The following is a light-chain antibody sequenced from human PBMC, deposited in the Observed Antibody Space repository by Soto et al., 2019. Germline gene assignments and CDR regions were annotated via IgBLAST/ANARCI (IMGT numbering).Light chain of an antibody. CDR1: SSDVGGYNY. CDR2: EVT. J-gene: IGLJ1*01. Sequence: QSALTQPASVSGSPGQSITISCTGTSSDVGGYNYVSWYQQHPGKAPKLMIYEVTNRPSGVSNRFSGSKSGNTASLTISGLQAEDEADYYCSSYTSRSILVFGTGTKVTVL. V-gene: IGLV2-14*01. CDR3: SSYTSRSILV.